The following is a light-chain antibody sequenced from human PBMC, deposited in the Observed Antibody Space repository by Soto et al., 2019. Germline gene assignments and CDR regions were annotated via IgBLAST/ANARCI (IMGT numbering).Light chain of an antibody. J-gene: IGKJ1*01. CDR1: QSVSSR. CDR3: QKYGSSPPWT. CDR2: GAS. Sequence: EMVLTQSPGTLSLSPGERATLSCRASQSVSSRLAWYQHKPGQAPRLLISGASSRATGIPDRFSGSGSGTDFTLTISRLEPEDFAVYYCQKYGSSPPWTFGQGTKVDIK. V-gene: IGKV3-20*01.